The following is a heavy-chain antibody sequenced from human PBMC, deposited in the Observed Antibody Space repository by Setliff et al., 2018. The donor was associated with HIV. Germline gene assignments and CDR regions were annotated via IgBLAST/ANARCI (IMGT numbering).Heavy chain of an antibody. V-gene: IGHV4-39*07. CDR2: IYHSGRT. D-gene: IGHD5-18*01. J-gene: IGHJ5*02. CDR1: GGSISSNSYY. CDR3: ARRGKTENSYVLNWFDP. Sequence: SETLSLTCTVSGGSISSNSYYWGWIRQPPGKGLEWIGSIYHSGRTTYNPSLRSRVTISVDTSKNQFSLSLTSVTAADTAMYYCARRGKTENSYVLNWFDPWGQGILVTVSS.